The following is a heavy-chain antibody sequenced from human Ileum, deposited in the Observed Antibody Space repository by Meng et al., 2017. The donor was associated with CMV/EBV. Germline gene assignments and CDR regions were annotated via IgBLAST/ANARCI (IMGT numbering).Heavy chain of an antibody. CDR2: INHSGST. CDR1: GGSLSGYY. CDR3: ARGRQGYCSGGSCSLYYFDY. J-gene: IGHJ4*02. V-gene: IGHV4-34*01. D-gene: IGHD2-15*01. Sequence: SQTRSLTGAVYGGSLSGYYWSWIRQPPGKGLEWIGEINHSGSTNYNPSLKSRVTISVDASKNQFSLKLSSVTAADTAVYYCARGRQGYCSGGSCSLYYFDYWGQGTLVTVSS.